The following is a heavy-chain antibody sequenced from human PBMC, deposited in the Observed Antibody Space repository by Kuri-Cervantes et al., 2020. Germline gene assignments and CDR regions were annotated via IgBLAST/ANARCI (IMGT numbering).Heavy chain of an antibody. D-gene: IGHD2-21*02. CDR3: AREASYCDDY. CDR2: ISGSGGTT. CDR1: GFTFSNYA. V-gene: IGHV3-23*01. J-gene: IGHJ4*02. Sequence: GGSLRLSCAASGFTFSNYAMSWVRQAPGKGLEWVSAISGSGGTTYYVDSVKGRFTISRDNSKNVLYLQMNSLRAEGTAVYYCAREASYCDDYWGQGTLVTVSS.